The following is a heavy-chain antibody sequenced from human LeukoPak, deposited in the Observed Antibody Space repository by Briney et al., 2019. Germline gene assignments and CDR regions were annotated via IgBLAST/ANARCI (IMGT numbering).Heavy chain of an antibody. D-gene: IGHD6-19*01. J-gene: IGHJ6*02. CDR1: GYTFTSYG. CDR2: ISAYNGNT. V-gene: IGHV1-18*01. Sequence: GASVKVSCKASGYTFTSYGISWVGQAPGQGVEWMGWISAYNGNTNYAQKLQGRVTMTTDTSTSTAYMELRSLRSDDTAVYYCAREGIAVAGSRSYGMDVWGQGTTVTVSS. CDR3: AREGIAVAGSRSYGMDV.